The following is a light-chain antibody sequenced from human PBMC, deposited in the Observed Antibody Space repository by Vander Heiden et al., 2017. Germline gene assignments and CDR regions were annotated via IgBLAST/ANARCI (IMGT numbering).Light chain of an antibody. V-gene: IGKV1-39*01. Sequence: DIQMPQSPSSLSASVGDRVTITCRASQRISTNLNWYQQKAGKAPKLLISAASTLQSGVPSRFSGSNSGTEFTLTISDLQPDDCATFYCQQSYTRPRTFGPGTKVEIK. CDR3: QQSYTRPRT. CDR1: QRISTN. CDR2: AAS. J-gene: IGKJ3*01.